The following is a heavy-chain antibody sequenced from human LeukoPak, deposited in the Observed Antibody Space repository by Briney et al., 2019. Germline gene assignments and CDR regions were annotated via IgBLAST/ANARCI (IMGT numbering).Heavy chain of an antibody. CDR1: GGSISSHY. V-gene: IGHV4-59*11. J-gene: IGHJ2*01. CDR2: IFYSGST. D-gene: IGHD6-13*01. Sequence: SETLSLTCTVSGGSISSHYWNWIRKPPGKGLEWIGYIFYSGSTNYNPSLKSRVTISLDTSKNQFSLNLSSVTAADTAVYYCAREVAAAAGRYFDLWGRGTLVTVSS. CDR3: AREVAAAAGRYFDL.